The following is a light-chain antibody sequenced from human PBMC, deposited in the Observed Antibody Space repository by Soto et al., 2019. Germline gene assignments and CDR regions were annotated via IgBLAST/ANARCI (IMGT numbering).Light chain of an antibody. CDR3: QQNNKWPPVT. CDR1: QTISTD. CDR2: GAS. J-gene: IGKJ4*01. V-gene: IGKV3-15*01. Sequence: EVVMTQSPATVSVFPGEGVTLSCRASQTISTDLAWYQQKPGQAPRLLIYGASTRATGVPDRFSGGGSGTEFTLIISSLQSEDFAFYYCQQNNKWPPVTFGGGTKVDIK.